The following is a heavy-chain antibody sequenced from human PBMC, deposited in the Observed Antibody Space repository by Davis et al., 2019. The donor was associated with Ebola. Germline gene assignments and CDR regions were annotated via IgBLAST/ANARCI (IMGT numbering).Heavy chain of an antibody. CDR3: ARDLDIVATTNWYYYYYMDV. J-gene: IGHJ6*03. CDR2: ISAYNGNT. D-gene: IGHD5-12*01. CDR1: GYTFTSYD. V-gene: IGHV1-18*01. Sequence: ASVKVSCKASGYTFTSYDINWVRQAPGQGLEWMGWISAYNGNTNYAQTLQGRVTMTTDTSTSTAYMELRSLRSDDTAVYYCARDLDIVATTNWYYYYYMDVWGKGTTVTVSS.